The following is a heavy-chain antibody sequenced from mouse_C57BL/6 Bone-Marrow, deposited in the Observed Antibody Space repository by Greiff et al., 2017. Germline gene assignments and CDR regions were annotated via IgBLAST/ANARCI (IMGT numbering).Heavy chain of an antibody. CDR1: GYTFTSYG. Sequence: QVQLQQSGAELARPGASVKLSCKASGYTFTSYGISWVKQRTGQGLEWIGEIYPRSGNTYYNEKFKGKATLTADKSSSTAYMELRSLTSEDSAVYFCARVGWDYAESERFAYWGQGTLVTVSA. D-gene: IGHD1-1*01. J-gene: IGHJ3*01. CDR3: ARVGWDYAESERFAY. V-gene: IGHV1-81*01. CDR2: IYPRSGNT.